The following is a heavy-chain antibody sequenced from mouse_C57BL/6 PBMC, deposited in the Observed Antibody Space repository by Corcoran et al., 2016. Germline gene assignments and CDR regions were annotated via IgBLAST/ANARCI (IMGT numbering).Heavy chain of an antibody. CDR3: ARKFPYYSGSSYWYFDV. CDR1: GYTFTTYG. J-gene: IGHJ1*03. Sequence: QIQLVQSGPELKKPGETVKISCKASGYTFTTYGMSWVKQAPGKGLKWMGWINTYSGVPTYADDFKGRFAFSLETSASTAYLQINNLKNEDTATFFCARKFPYYSGSSYWYFDVWGTGTTVTVSS. CDR2: INTYSGVP. V-gene: IGHV9-3*01. D-gene: IGHD1-1*01.